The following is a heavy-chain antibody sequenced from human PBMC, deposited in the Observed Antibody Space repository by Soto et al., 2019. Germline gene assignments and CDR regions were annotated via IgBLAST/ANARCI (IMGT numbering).Heavy chain of an antibody. CDR3: ARFHRYYDSNGYSCSFDN. Sequence: QLQLQESGPGLVKPSETLSLTCTVSGGSISSSSYYWGWIRQPPGKGLEWIGSIYYSGSTYYNPSLKSRFTMSVDTSTNQFHMKLSVVTSADTAVYYRARFHRYYDSNGYSCSFDNWGQGTLVTVSS. CDR1: GGSISSSSYY. CDR2: IYYSGST. V-gene: IGHV4-39*01. D-gene: IGHD3-22*01. J-gene: IGHJ4*02.